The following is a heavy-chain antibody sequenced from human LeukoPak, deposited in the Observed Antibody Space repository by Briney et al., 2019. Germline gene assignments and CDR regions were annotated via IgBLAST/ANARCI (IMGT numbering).Heavy chain of an antibody. D-gene: IGHD3-22*01. Sequence: GRSLRLSCAASGFTFSSYVMNWVRQAPGKGLEWVASISYDGSNKYYADSVKGRFAISRDNSKNTLYLQMNSLRAEDTAVYYCAKEGYDSSGLDYWGQGTLVTVSS. CDR1: GFTFSSYV. CDR2: ISYDGSNK. V-gene: IGHV3-30*09. CDR3: AKEGYDSSGLDY. J-gene: IGHJ4*02.